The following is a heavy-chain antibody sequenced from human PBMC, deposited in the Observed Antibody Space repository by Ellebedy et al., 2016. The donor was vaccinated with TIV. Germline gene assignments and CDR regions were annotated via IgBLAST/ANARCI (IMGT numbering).Heavy chain of an antibody. J-gene: IGHJ3*02. V-gene: IGHV4-39*07. CDR3: ARVVWQQPVSYALDI. Sequence: MPSETLSLTCSVSGGSISSSSYHWGWIRQPPGKGLEWIGSIHYSGSTNYNPSLKSRLTFSVDTSKNQFSLKLNSVTAADTAVYYCARVVWQQPVSYALDIWGQGTMVTVSS. D-gene: IGHD6-13*01. CDR2: IHYSGST. CDR1: GGSISSSSYH.